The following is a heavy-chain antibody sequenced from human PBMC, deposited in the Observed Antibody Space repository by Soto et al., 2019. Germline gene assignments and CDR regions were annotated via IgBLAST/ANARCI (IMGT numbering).Heavy chain of an antibody. D-gene: IGHD1-20*01. J-gene: IGHJ3*02. Sequence: LRLSCVVSGFTFSDHYMDWVRQAPGQGLEWVGRSTNKATGYTTLYAGPVKGRFTVSRDDSKNSLYLEMNSLKIEDTAIYYCVRGYNSFDIWGRGTLVTVSS. CDR1: GFTFSDHY. V-gene: IGHV3-72*01. CDR2: STNKATGYTT. CDR3: VRGYNSFDI.